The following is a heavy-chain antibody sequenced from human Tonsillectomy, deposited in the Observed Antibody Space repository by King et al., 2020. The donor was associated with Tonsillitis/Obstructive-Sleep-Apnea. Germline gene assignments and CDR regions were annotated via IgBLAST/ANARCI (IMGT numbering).Heavy chain of an antibody. V-gene: IGHV4-39*01. CDR3: AGQVDFWSGYDLDSYGMDV. Sequence: QLQESGPGLVKPSETLSLTCTVSGGSISSSSYYWGWIRQPPGKGLEWIGNIYYSGSTFYNPSLKSRVTISGDTSKNQFSLKLSSVTAADTAVYYYAGQVDFWSGYDLDSYGMDVWGQGTTVTVSS. D-gene: IGHD3-3*01. CDR2: IYYSGST. J-gene: IGHJ6*02. CDR1: GGSISSSSYY.